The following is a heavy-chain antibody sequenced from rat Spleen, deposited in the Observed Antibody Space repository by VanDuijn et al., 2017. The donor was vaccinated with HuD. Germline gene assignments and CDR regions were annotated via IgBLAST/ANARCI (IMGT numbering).Heavy chain of an antibody. CDR1: GFSLTSNS. CDR2: IWGDGST. V-gene: IGHV2-1*01. D-gene: IGHD1-9*01. J-gene: IGHJ2*01. Sequence: QVQLMESGPGLVQPSETLSLTCTVSGFSLTSNSVHWVRQPPGKGLEWMGGIWGDGSTDYNSALKSRLSISRDTSKSQVFLKMNSLQSEDTAMYFCARGHTMGITFDYWGQGVMVTVSS. CDR3: ARGHTMGITFDY.